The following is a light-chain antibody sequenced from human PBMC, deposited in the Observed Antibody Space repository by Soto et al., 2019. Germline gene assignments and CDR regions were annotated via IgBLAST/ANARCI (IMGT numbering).Light chain of an antibody. Sequence: EIVMTQSPATLSVSPGERATLSCRASQSVSSNLAWYQQKPGQAPRLLIYAASTRATRIPARFSGSGSGTEFSLTISSLQPEDFAVYYCQQYNDWPFTFGPGTKVDI. J-gene: IGKJ3*01. CDR1: QSVSSN. CDR3: QQYNDWPFT. V-gene: IGKV3-15*01. CDR2: AAS.